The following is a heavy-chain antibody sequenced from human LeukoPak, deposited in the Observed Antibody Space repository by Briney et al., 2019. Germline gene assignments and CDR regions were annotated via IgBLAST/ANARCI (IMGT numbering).Heavy chain of an antibody. D-gene: IGHD5-18*01. Sequence: ASVTVSFKGSGYTLTEFSIHWVRQAPGKGLEWMGGFDPENGETIYAQKVQGRVTMTEDTSTDTAYMELSSLRSEDTAVYYCATDPTAMPNAFDIWGQGTMVTVSS. V-gene: IGHV1-24*01. CDR2: FDPENGET. CDR1: GYTLTEFS. J-gene: IGHJ3*02. CDR3: ATDPTAMPNAFDI.